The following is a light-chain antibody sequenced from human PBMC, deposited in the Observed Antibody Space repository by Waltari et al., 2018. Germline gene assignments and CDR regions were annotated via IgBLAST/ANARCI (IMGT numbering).Light chain of an antibody. V-gene: IGLV2-11*01. CDR2: DVV. CDR1: SSDVGNYNF. J-gene: IGLJ7*01. CDR3: CSYAGSYTFV. Sequence: QPRSVSGSPGQSVTISCSGTSSDVGNYNFVSWYQQHPGNAPKLLIYDVVKRPSGVPDRFSGSKSGNTASLTISGLQTEDEADYYCCSYAGSYTFVFGGGTQLTVL.